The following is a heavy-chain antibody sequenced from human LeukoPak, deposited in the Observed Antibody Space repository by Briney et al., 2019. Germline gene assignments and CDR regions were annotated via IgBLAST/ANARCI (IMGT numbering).Heavy chain of an antibody. V-gene: IGHV1-24*01. D-gene: IGHD6-19*01. CDR2: FDPEDGET. CDR3: ATTSSGWHDAFDI. Sequence: ASVNVSFKVSGYTLTELSMHWVRQAPGKGLEWMGGFDPEDGETIYAQKFQGRVTMTEDTSTDTAYMELSSLRSEDTAVYYCATTSSGWHDAFDIWGQGTMVTVSS. J-gene: IGHJ3*02. CDR1: GYTLTELS.